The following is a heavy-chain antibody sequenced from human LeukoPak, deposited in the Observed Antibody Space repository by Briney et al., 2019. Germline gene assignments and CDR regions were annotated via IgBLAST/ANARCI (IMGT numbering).Heavy chain of an antibody. V-gene: IGHV4-59*01. J-gene: IGHJ3*02. Sequence: SETLSLTCTVSGGSISSYYWSWIRQPPGKGLEWIGYIYYSGSTNYNPSLKSRVTISVDTSKNQFSLKLSSVTAADTAVYYCARSPSLRPSSFDAFDIWGQGTMVTVSS. CDR2: IYYSGST. D-gene: IGHD5/OR15-5a*01. CDR3: ARSPSLRPSSFDAFDI. CDR1: GGSISSYY.